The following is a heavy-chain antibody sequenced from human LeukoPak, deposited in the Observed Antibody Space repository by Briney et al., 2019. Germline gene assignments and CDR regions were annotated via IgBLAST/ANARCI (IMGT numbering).Heavy chain of an antibody. D-gene: IGHD1-26*01. CDR2: IWYDGSNK. Sequence: GRSLRLSCAASGFTFSSYGMHWVRQAPGKGLEWVAVIWYDGSNKYYADSVKGRFTISRDNSKNTLYLQMNSLRAEDTAVYYCARDKGGGSYYAFDIWGQGTMVTVSS. J-gene: IGHJ3*02. CDR1: GFTFSSYG. V-gene: IGHV3-33*01. CDR3: ARDKGGGSYYAFDI.